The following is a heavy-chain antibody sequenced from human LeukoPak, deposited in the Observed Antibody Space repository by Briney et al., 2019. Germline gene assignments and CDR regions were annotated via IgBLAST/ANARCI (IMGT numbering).Heavy chain of an antibody. CDR3: ARDSLYIAAAVVAFDI. V-gene: IGHV1-2*02. Sequence: GASVKVSCKASGYTFTGYYMHWVRQAPGQGLEWMGWINPNSGGTNYAQKFQGRVTMTRDTSISTAYMELSRLRSDDTAVYYCARDSLYIAAAVVAFDIWGQGTMVTVSS. CDR2: INPNSGGT. J-gene: IGHJ3*02. D-gene: IGHD6-13*01. CDR1: GYTFTGYY.